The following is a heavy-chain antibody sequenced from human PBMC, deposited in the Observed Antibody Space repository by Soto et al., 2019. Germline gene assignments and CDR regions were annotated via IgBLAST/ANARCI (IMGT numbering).Heavy chain of an antibody. J-gene: IGHJ4*02. CDR1: GFTFSSYA. V-gene: IGHV3-23*01. D-gene: IGHD3-22*01. CDR3: AKDPLEYYYDSSGYYYFDY. CDR2: ISGSGGST. Sequence: GGSLRLSCAASGFTFSSYAMSWVRQAPGKGLEWVSAISGSGGSTYYADSVKGRFTISRDNSKNTLYLQMNSLRAEDTAVYYCAKDPLEYYYDSSGYYYFDYWGQGTLVTVSS.